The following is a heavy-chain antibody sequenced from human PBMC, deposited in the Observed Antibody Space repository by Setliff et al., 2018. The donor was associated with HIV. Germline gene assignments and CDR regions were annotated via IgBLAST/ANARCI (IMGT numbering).Heavy chain of an antibody. V-gene: IGHV3-11*04. CDR2: ISRGGNTI. CDR3: ARDKAVAGNHRPYYFDY. D-gene: IGHD6-19*01. CDR1: GFTFSDYY. J-gene: IGHJ4*03. Sequence: PGGSLRLSCAASGFTFSDYYMSWIRQVPGKGLEWVSYISRGGNTIYYADSVKGRFTISRDNAKNSLYLQMNSLRAEDTAVYYCARDKAVAGNHRPYYFDYWVPETLLVTVSS.